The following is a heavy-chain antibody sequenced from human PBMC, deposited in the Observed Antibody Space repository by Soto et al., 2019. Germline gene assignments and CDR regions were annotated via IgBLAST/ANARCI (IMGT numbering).Heavy chain of an antibody. D-gene: IGHD6-6*01. V-gene: IGHV4-34*01. Sequence: SETRSLTCAVYGGSFSGYYWSWIRQPPGKGLEWIGEINHSGSTNYNPSLKSRVTISVDTSKNQFSLKLSSVTAADTAVYYCARVGSIAASRWFDPWGQGTQVTVSS. CDR3: ARVGSIAASRWFDP. CDR1: GGSFSGYY. J-gene: IGHJ5*02. CDR2: INHSGST.